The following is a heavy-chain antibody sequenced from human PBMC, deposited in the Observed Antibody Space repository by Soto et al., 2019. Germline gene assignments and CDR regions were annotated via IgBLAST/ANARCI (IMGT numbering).Heavy chain of an antibody. V-gene: IGHV4-34*01. CDR1: GGSFSGYY. J-gene: IGHJ4*02. D-gene: IGHD1-1*01. Sequence: SETLSLTCAVYGGSFSGYYWTWIRQPPGTGLEWIGEINHSGSTNYNPSLKSRVTISVDTSKNQFSLKLTSVTAADTAVYYCAGGNNAYKLRYGGQGTLVTVSS. CDR2: INHSGST. CDR3: AGGNNAYKLRY.